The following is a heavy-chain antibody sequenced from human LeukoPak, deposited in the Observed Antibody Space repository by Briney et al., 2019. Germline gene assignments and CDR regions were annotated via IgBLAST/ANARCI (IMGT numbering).Heavy chain of an antibody. V-gene: IGHV4-34*01. J-gene: IGHJ6*02. CDR3: ARGPGGYCTNGVCYATPYYYGMDV. D-gene: IGHD2-8*01. Sequence: PWGTLSLTGAVYGGSLSGYYWGWIRRPPGKGREWIGEINHSGRTNYNPSLYIRVTISVDTSKNQFSLKLSSVTAADTAVYYCARGPGGYCTNGVCYATPYYYGMDVWGQGTTVTVAS. CDR1: GGSLSGYY. CDR2: INHSGRT.